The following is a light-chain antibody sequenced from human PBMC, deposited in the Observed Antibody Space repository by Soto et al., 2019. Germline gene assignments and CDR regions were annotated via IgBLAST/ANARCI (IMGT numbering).Light chain of an antibody. Sequence: DIQMTQSPSTLSASVGDRVTITCRASQSISSWLAWYQQKPGKAPKLLIYDASSLESGVPSRFSGSGSGTEFTLTISGLQPDDFATCYCQQFIDGWTFGQGTKVDIK. CDR3: QQFIDGWT. V-gene: IGKV1-5*01. CDR2: DAS. CDR1: QSISSW. J-gene: IGKJ1*01.